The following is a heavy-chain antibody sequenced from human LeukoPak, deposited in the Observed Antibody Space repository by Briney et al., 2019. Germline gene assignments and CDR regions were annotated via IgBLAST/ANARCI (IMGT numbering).Heavy chain of an antibody. J-gene: IGHJ6*03. CDR3: ARVFDSGSQAYFYYMDV. CDR2: IYYSGST. CDR1: GAAISSYY. D-gene: IGHD3-10*01. Sequence: SETLSLTCTVTGAAISSYYWSWIRQPPGKGLEWIGYIYYSGSTKYNPSLKSRVSISADTSKTQFSLKLSSVIAGDTAVYYCARVFDSGSQAYFYYMDVWGKGTTVTISS. V-gene: IGHV4-59*01.